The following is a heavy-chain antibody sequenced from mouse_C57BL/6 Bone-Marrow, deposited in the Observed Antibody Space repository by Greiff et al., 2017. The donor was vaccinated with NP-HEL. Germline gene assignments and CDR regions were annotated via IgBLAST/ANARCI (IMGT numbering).Heavy chain of an antibody. J-gene: IGHJ3*01. CDR2: ISSGGSYT. CDR3: ACIYYDYDGAFAY. Sequence: EVMLVESGGDLVKPGGSLKLSCAASGFTFSSYGMSWVRQTPDKRLEWVATISSGGSYTYYPDSVKGRFTISRDNAKNTLYLQMSSLKSEDTAMYYCACIYYDYDGAFAYWGQGTLVTVSA. V-gene: IGHV5-6*01. D-gene: IGHD2-4*01. CDR1: GFTFSSYG.